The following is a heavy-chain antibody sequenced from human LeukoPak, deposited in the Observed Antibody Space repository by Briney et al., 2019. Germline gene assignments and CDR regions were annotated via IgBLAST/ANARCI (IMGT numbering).Heavy chain of an antibody. CDR2: IIPIFGTA. V-gene: IGHV1-69*06. J-gene: IGHJ4*02. CDR1: GGTFSSYA. CDR3: AGPMGPAAIFGFDY. Sequence: VASVKVSCKASGGTFSSYAISWVRQAPGQGLEWMGGIIPIFGTANYAQKFQGRVTITADKSTSTAYMELSSLRSEDTAVYYCAGPMGPAAIFGFDYWGQGTLVTVSS. D-gene: IGHD2-2*01.